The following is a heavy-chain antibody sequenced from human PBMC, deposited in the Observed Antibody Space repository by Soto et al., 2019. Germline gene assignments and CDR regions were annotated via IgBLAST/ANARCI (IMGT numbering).Heavy chain of an antibody. D-gene: IGHD6-19*01. CDR1: GYTFTNYS. J-gene: IGHJ6*03. CDR2: INPSGDTT. V-gene: IGHV1-46*01. CDR3: ARGMAVTTTSVGHYYYMDV. Sequence: QVQLVQSGAEVKKPGASVKVSCKTSGYTFTNYSMYWVRQAPGQGLEWMGIINPSGDTTAYAQKFPGRVSMTRDTSTSTVYMELNSLRSEDTALYYCARGMAVTTTSVGHYYYMDVWGKGTTVTVSS.